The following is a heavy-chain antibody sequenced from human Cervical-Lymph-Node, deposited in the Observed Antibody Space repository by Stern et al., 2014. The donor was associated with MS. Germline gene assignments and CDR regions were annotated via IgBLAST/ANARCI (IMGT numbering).Heavy chain of an antibody. J-gene: IGHJ4*02. V-gene: IGHV2-70*04. Sequence: QITLKESGPALVKPTQTHTLTCTFSGFSLVTSGVRVSWIRQPPGKALEWLARIDWNDKTFYNTSLMTRLTISKDTSKNQVVLTMTNVDPVDTATYYCARMMGSGYRHYFDYWGQGTPVTVS. CDR2: IDWNDKT. CDR3: ARMMGSGYRHYFDY. D-gene: IGHD3-3*01. CDR1: GFSLVTSGVR.